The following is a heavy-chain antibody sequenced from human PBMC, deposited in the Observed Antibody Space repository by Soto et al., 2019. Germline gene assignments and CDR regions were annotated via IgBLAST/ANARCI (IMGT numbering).Heavy chain of an antibody. CDR1: GFTFSNAW. Sequence: GGSLRLSCAASGFTFSNAWMNWVRQAPGKGLEWVGRIKSKTDGGTTDYAAPVKGRFTISRDDSKNTLYLQMNSLKTEDTAVYYCTSILRYFDWLIGYYGMDVWGQGTTVTVSS. CDR3: TSILRYFDWLIGYYGMDV. J-gene: IGHJ6*02. CDR2: IKSKTDGGTT. V-gene: IGHV3-15*07. D-gene: IGHD3-9*01.